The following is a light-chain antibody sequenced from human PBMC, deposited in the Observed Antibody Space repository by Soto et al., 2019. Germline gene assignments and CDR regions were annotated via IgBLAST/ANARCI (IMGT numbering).Light chain of an antibody. CDR3: RPYGPSLGFP. CDR1: QSVSSNF. J-gene: IGKJ4*01. Sequence: EIVLTPSPGTLSLSPVERGTLSCRASQSVSSNFLAWYQEKLGQAPRLLLYGASKRATGIPDRFSGSGSGTDLTLTISRLEPEALAVYYCRPYGPSLGFPVGGGTNVEIK. CDR2: GAS. V-gene: IGKV3-20*01.